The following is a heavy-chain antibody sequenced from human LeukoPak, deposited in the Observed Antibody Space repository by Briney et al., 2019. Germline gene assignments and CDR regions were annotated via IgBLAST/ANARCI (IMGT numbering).Heavy chain of an antibody. CDR1: GGTFSSYA. CDR2: IIPIFGTA. V-gene: IGHV1-69*01. J-gene: IGHJ6*03. D-gene: IGHD5-18*01. Sequence: SVKVSCKASGGTFSSYAISWVRQAPGQGLEWMGGIIPIFGTANYAQKFQGRVTITADESTSTAYMELSSLRSEDTAVYYCAREQPHYYYYYMDVWGKGATVTVSS. CDR3: AREQPHYYYYYMDV.